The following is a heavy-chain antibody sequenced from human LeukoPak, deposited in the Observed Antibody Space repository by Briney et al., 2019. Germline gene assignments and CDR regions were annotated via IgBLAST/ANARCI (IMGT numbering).Heavy chain of an antibody. D-gene: IGHD2-2*02. Sequence: PSETLSLTCAVYGGSFSGYYWNWIRQPPGKGLGWIGYIYYSGSTNYNPSLKSRVTMSVDTSKNQFSLKLSSVTAADTAVYYCARVRWRYAYCSSTSCYTSEFDYWGQGTLVTVSS. CDR1: GGSFSGYY. V-gene: IGHV4-59*12. CDR3: ARVRWRYAYCSSTSCYTSEFDY. CDR2: IYYSGST. J-gene: IGHJ4*02.